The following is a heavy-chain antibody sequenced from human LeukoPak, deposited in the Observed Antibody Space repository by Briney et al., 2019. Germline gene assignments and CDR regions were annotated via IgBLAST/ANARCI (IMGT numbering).Heavy chain of an antibody. D-gene: IGHD1-26*01. Sequence: PSETLSLTCAVSGGSISSGGYSWSWIRQPPGKGLEWIGEINHSGSTNYNPSLKSRVTISVDTSKNQFSLKLSSVTAADTAVYYCARGGTQVGATGLNWFDPWGQGTLVTVSS. V-gene: IGHV4-34*01. CDR2: INHSGST. CDR1: GGSISSGGYS. CDR3: ARGGTQVGATGLNWFDP. J-gene: IGHJ5*02.